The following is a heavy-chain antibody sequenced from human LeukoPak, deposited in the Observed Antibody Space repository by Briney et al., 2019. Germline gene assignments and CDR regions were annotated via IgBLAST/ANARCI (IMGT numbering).Heavy chain of an antibody. V-gene: IGHV4-31*03. CDR1: GGSFRSGGYY. J-gene: IGHJ3*02. D-gene: IGHD4-23*01. CDR3: ARERTVGISMTAFDI. CDR2: IYYSGST. Sequence: SETLSLTCTVSGGSFRSGGYYWSWIRQHPGKGLEWIGYIYYSGSTYYNPSLKSRVTISVVTSKNQFSLKLRSVTAADTAVYYCARERTVGISMTAFDIWGQGTMVTASS.